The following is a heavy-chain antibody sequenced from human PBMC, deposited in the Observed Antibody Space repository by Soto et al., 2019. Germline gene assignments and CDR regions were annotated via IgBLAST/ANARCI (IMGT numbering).Heavy chain of an antibody. Sequence: ASVKVSCKASGGTFSSYAISWVRQAPGQGLEWMGGIIPIFGTANYAQKFQGRVTITADESTSTAYMELSSLRSEDTAVYYCARPSLMTTVNGAFDIWGQGTMVTVSS. J-gene: IGHJ3*02. D-gene: IGHD4-17*01. V-gene: IGHV1-69*13. CDR2: IIPIFGTA. CDR1: GGTFSSYA. CDR3: ARPSLMTTVNGAFDI.